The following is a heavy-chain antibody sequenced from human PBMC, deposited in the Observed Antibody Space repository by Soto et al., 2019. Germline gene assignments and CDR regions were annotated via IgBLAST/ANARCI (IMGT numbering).Heavy chain of an antibody. Sequence: ASVKVSCKASGYTFTSYGISWVRQAPGQGLEWMGWISAYNGNTNYAQKLQGRVTMTTDTSTSTAYMELRSLRSDDTAVYYCARRHCTNGVCYSRNWIDPSGQATLVTVSS. D-gene: IGHD2-8*01. CDR2: ISAYNGNT. J-gene: IGHJ5*02. CDR1: GYTFTSYG. V-gene: IGHV1-18*01. CDR3: ARRHCTNGVCYSRNWIDP.